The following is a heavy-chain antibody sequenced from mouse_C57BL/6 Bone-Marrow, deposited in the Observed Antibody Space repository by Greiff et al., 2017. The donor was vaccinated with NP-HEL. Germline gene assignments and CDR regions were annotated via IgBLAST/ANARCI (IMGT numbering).Heavy chain of an antibody. J-gene: IGHJ2*01. Sequence: VQLQQSGPELVKPGASVKISCKASGYAFSSSWMNWVKQRPGKGLEWIGRIYPGDGDTNYNGKFKGKATLTADKSSSTAYMQLSSLTSEDSAVYFCARLDSNYRSFFDYWGQGTTLTVSS. CDR3: ARLDSNYRSFFDY. V-gene: IGHV1-82*01. D-gene: IGHD2-5*01. CDR2: IYPGDGDT. CDR1: GYAFSSSW.